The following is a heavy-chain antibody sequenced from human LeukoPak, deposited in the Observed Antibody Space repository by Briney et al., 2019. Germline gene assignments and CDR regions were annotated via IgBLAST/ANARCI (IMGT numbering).Heavy chain of an antibody. V-gene: IGHV3-23*01. CDR1: GFTFSSYA. CDR2: ISGSGGRT. J-gene: IGHJ6*02. Sequence: AGGSLRLSCTASGFTFSSYAMSWVRQAPGKGLEWVSTISGSGGRTYSADSVRGRFTISRDNSKNTLYLQMNGLRAEDTAVYYCARERVMATIYYYYYGMDVWGQGTTVTVSS. CDR3: ARERVMATIYYYYYGMDV. D-gene: IGHD5-24*01.